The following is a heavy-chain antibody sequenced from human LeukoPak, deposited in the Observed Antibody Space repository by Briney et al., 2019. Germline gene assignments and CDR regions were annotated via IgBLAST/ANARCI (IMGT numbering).Heavy chain of an antibody. Sequence: SETLSLTCTVSGGSISSGSYYWSWIRQPAGKGLEWIGRIYTSGSTNYNPSLKSRATISVDTSKNQFSLKLSSVTAADTAVYYCARGYHSSGSYFTNWFDPWGQGTLVTVSS. J-gene: IGHJ5*02. CDR2: IYTSGST. V-gene: IGHV4-61*02. CDR1: GGSISSGSYY. CDR3: ARGYHSSGSYFTNWFDP. D-gene: IGHD1-26*01.